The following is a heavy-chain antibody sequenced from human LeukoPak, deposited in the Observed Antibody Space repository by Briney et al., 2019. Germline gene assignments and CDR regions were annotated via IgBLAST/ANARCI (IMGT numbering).Heavy chain of an antibody. CDR2: IYYSGGT. CDR1: GGSISSYY. Sequence: SETLSLTCTVSGGSISSYYWSWIRQPPGKGLEWIGYIYYSGGTNYNPSLKSRVTISVDTSKKQFSLKLGSVTAADTAVYYCARGYSSSSGRPDYWGQGTLVTVSS. D-gene: IGHD6-6*01. CDR3: ARGYSSSSGRPDY. V-gene: IGHV4-59*08. J-gene: IGHJ4*02.